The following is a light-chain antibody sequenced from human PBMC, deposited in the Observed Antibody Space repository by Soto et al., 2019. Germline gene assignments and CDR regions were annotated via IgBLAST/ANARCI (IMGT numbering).Light chain of an antibody. J-gene: IGKJ2*01. V-gene: IGKV1-39*01. CDR1: QSISTS. CDR3: QQSYSKAYT. Sequence: DIQLTQSPSSLSALVGDRVTITFRASQSISTSLNWYQQTPGKAPTLLIYGASSLQVGLPSRFSGSRSGIDFALTISSLQPEEFATYYGQQSYSKAYTFGQGPKLE. CDR2: GAS.